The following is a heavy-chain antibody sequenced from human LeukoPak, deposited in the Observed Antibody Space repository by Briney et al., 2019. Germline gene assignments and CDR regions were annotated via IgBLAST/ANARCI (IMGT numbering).Heavy chain of an antibody. CDR3: ATQNYDSPTVVDY. CDR2: IYSDGRI. CDR1: GFTFDDYG. D-gene: IGHD3-22*01. V-gene: IGHV3-66*01. Sequence: GGSLRLSCAASGFTFDDYGMSWVRQAPGKGLEWVSVIYSDGRIYYADSVKDRFIISRDSSKNTLYLQMNSLRAEDTAVYYCATQNYDSPTVVDYWGQGTLVTVSS. J-gene: IGHJ4*02.